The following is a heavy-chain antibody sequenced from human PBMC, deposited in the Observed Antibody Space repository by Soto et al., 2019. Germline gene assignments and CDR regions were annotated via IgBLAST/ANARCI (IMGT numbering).Heavy chain of an antibody. CDR3: ARLPGVRGVFDGFNV. J-gene: IGHJ3*01. CDR1: GYSFSCYW. V-gene: IGHV5-51*01. D-gene: IGHD3-10*01. Sequence: GESLTISCTSSGYSFSCYWIGWVRQMPGKGLDWMGVIYPGDSDTRYSPSFHGQVTISADKSISTAYLQWSSLKASDTAMYFCARLPGVRGVFDGFNVWGQGTMVTVSS. CDR2: IYPGDSDT.